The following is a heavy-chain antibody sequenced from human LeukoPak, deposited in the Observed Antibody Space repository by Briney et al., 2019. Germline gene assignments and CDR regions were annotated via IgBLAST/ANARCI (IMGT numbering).Heavy chain of an antibody. CDR3: AQLKLGTQDY. CDR2: ISASSDYT. Sequence: PGGALRLSCAASGFNFTAYGMNWVRLAPGKGLEWVSSISASSDYTYYADSVTGRFTLSRDNAKNSLYLQMNSLRAEDTAVYYCAQLKLGTQDYWGQGTLVTVSS. D-gene: IGHD7-27*01. V-gene: IGHV3-21*01. J-gene: IGHJ4*02. CDR1: GFNFTAYG.